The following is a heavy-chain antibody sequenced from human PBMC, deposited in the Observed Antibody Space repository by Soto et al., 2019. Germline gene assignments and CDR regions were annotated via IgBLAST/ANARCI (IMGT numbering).Heavy chain of an antibody. CDR2: TSYDGSDK. J-gene: IGHJ1*01. Sequence: QVQLVESGRGVVQPGTSLRVSCVGSGFTFRSYVMHWVRQAPGKGLEWVALTSYDGSDKYYDDSVRGRFTISRDNSRNTVDLQMDSLRLEDTALYYCARWGTTGGLDVWGQGTLVSVSS. V-gene: IGHV3-30*19. CDR1: GFTFRSYV. CDR3: ARWGTTGGLDV. D-gene: IGHD3-16*01.